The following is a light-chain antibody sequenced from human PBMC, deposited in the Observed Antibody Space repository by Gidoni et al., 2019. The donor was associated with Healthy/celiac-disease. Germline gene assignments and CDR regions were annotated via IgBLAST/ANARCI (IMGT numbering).Light chain of an antibody. V-gene: IGKV3-11*01. CDR2: AAS. J-gene: IGKJ5*01. Sequence: VLTQSTATLSLSPGERATLPCRASQSVSSYLTWYQQKLGQAPRLLIYAASNRATGIPARFRGSGSGTDFTLTISSREPEDFAVDYCQQRSNWPPSITFGQGTRLEIK. CDR1: QSVSSY. CDR3: QQRSNWPPSIT.